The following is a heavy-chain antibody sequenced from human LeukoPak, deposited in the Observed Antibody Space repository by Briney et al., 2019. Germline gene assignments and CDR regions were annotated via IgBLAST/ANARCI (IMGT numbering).Heavy chain of an antibody. CDR3: ARDQSRDIRVDFDY. CDR2: IDGGNGDT. Sequence: ASVKVSCKASGYTFTSYAMHWVRQAPGQRLEWMGWIDGGNGDTRFSQKFQDRVSFTRDTFATTVYMELTSLRSEDTAVYYCARDQSRDIRVDFDYWGQGTLVIVSS. D-gene: IGHD5-24*01. J-gene: IGHJ4*02. V-gene: IGHV1-3*01. CDR1: GYTFTSYA.